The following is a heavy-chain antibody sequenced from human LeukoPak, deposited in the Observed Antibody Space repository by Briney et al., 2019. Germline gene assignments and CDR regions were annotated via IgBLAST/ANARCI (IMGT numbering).Heavy chain of an antibody. D-gene: IGHD5-18*01. V-gene: IGHV4-39*07. CDR2: IYYSGST. CDR1: GGSISSSRYY. J-gene: IGHJ4*02. Sequence: SETLSLTCTVSGGSISSSRYYWGWIRQPPGKGLEWIGSIYYSGSTYYNPSLKSRVTISVDTSKHQFSLKLSSVTAADTAVYYCAREGPYSYVDGVGYWGQGTLVTVPS. CDR3: AREGPYSYVDGVGY.